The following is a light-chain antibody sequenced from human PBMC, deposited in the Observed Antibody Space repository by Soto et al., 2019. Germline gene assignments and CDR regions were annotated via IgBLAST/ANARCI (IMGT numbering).Light chain of an antibody. Sequence: QSVLTQPTSLSGSPGQSITISCTGNHNDIGTYDYVSWYQQHPGRAPRLLIHGVTTRPSGISDRFSASKSGLTASLTISGLQPEDEADYYCSSFTSNSIYVFGPGTKVTVL. V-gene: IGLV2-14*03. CDR1: HNDIGTYDY. CDR3: SSFTSNSIYV. CDR2: GVT. J-gene: IGLJ1*01.